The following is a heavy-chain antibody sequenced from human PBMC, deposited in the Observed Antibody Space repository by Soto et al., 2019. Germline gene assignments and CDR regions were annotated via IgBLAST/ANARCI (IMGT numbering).Heavy chain of an antibody. CDR2: ISYDGSNK. V-gene: IGHV3-30-3*01. CDR3: ARDSGGIAARELYYYYGMDV. D-gene: IGHD6-6*01. J-gene: IGHJ6*02. Sequence: GGSLRLSCAASGFTFSSYAMHWVRQAPGKGLEWVAVISYDGSNKYYADSVKGRFTISRDNSKNTLYLQMNSLRAEDTAVYYCARDSGGIAARELYYYYGMDVWGQGTTVTVSS. CDR1: GFTFSSYA.